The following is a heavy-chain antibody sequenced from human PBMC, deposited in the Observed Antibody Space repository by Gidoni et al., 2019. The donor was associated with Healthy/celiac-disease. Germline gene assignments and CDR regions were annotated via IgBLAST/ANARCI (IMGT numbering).Heavy chain of an antibody. D-gene: IGHD2-2*01. Sequence: QVQLVQSGAEVKKPGSSVKVSCKASGGTFSSYAITWVRQAPGQGLEWRGGIIPIFGTANYAQKFQGRVTITADESTSTAYMELSSLRSEDTAVYYCARYCSSTSCYYSPYYYGMDVWGQGTTVTVSS. J-gene: IGHJ6*02. CDR3: ARYCSSTSCYYSPYYYGMDV. CDR2: IIPIFGTA. V-gene: IGHV1-69*01. CDR1: GGTFSSYA.